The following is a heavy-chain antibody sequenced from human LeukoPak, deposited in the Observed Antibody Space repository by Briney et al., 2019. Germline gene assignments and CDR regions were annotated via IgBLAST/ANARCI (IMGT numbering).Heavy chain of an antibody. CDR3: ARVPGYSGYDFDY. D-gene: IGHD5-12*01. CDR2: IKQDGSEK. J-gene: IGHJ4*02. CDR1: GFTFSSYW. Sequence: PGGSLRLSCSASGFTFSSYWMSWVRQAPGKGLEWVANIKQDGSEKYYVDSVKGRFTISRDNAKNSLYLQMNSLRAEDTAVYYCARVPGYSGYDFDYWGQGTLVTVSS. V-gene: IGHV3-7*01.